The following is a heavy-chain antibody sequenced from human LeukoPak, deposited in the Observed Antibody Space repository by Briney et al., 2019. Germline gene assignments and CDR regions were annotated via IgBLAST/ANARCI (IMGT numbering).Heavy chain of an antibody. CDR2: IKQDGSEK. D-gene: IGHD3-10*01. V-gene: IGHV3-7*01. J-gene: IGHJ4*02. CDR3: ARTAAGYYYGSGSYSFDY. CDR1: GFTFSSYS. Sequence: GGSLRLSCAASGFTFSSYSMNWVRQAPGKGLEWVANIKQDGSEKYYVDSVKGRFTISRDNAKNSLYLQMNSLRAEDTAVYYCARTAAGYYYGSGSYSFDYWGQGTLVTVSS.